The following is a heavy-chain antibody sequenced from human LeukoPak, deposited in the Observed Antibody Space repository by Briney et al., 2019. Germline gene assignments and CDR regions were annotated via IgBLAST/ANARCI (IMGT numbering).Heavy chain of an antibody. Sequence: ASVKVSCKASGYTFTSFGISWVRQAPGQGLEWMGWISTYNGNTNYAQKLQARVTMTTDTSTSRVYMDLRSLRSDDTAVYYCARDRAGSAWYTTFDYWGQGTLVTVSS. CDR2: ISTYNGNT. CDR1: GYTFTSFG. D-gene: IGHD6-19*01. CDR3: ARDRAGSAWYTTFDY. V-gene: IGHV1-18*01. J-gene: IGHJ4*02.